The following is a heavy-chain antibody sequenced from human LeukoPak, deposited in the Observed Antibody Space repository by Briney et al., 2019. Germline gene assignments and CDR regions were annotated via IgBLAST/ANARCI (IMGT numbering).Heavy chain of an antibody. CDR3: ASGYCSGGSCYYMDV. CDR1: GYSISSGYY. V-gene: IGHV4-38-2*02. CDR2: IYHSGST. Sequence: PSETLSLTCTVSGYSISSGYYRGWIRQPPGKGLEWIGSIYHSGSTYYNPSLKSRVTISVDTSKNQFSLKLSSVTAADTAVYYCASGYCSGGSCYYMDVWGKGTTVTVSS. J-gene: IGHJ6*03. D-gene: IGHD2-15*01.